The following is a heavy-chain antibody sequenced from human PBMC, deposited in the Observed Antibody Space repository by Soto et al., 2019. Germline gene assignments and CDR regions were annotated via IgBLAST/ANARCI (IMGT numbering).Heavy chain of an antibody. Sequence: VQLVESGGGLVQPGKSLRLSCAASGFTSNDHGMHWVRQAPGKCLEWVAGIIWNTGNTGYADSVMGRFTISRDNANNYLYLQMNSLRPDDTALYYCVKDIEPGGAHYWGQGTLVTVSS. D-gene: IGHD3-16*01. V-gene: IGHV3-9*02. CDR1: GFTSNDHG. CDR2: IIWNTGNT. J-gene: IGHJ4*02. CDR3: VKDIEPGGAHY.